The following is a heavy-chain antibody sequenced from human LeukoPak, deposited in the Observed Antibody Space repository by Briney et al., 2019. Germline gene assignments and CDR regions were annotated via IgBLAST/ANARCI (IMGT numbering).Heavy chain of an antibody. CDR1: GFTFSSYG. Sequence: PGGSRRLSCAASGFTFSSYGMHWVRQAPGKGLGWVAVIWYDGSNKYYADSVKGRFTISRDNSKNTLYLQMNSLRAEDTAVYYCARELFDGSGSYREDYWGQGTLVTVSS. J-gene: IGHJ4*02. V-gene: IGHV3-33*01. CDR2: IWYDGSNK. D-gene: IGHD3-10*01. CDR3: ARELFDGSGSYREDY.